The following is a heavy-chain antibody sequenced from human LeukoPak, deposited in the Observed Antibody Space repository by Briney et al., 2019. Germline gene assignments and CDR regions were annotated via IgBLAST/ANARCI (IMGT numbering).Heavy chain of an antibody. CDR1: GFTFSSYW. J-gene: IGHJ5*02. D-gene: IGHD2/OR15-2a*01. CDR3: VRDAPNSRFDP. CDR2: INSDGSST. V-gene: IGHV3-74*01. Sequence: GGSLRLSCAASGFTFSSYWMHWVRQAPGKGLVWVSRINSDGSSTSYADSVKGRFTISRDNAKNTLNLQMNSLRVEDSAVYFCVRDAPNSRFDPWGQGTLVTVSS.